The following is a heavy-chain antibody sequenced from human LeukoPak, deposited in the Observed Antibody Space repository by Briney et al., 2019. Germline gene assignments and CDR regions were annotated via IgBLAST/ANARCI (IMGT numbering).Heavy chain of an antibody. CDR3: AKDGREGAFDV. J-gene: IGHJ3*01. V-gene: IGHV3-43*01. CDR2: ISWDGVNT. D-gene: IGHD1-26*01. Sequence: GGSLRLSCAASGFTFDDFTMHWVRQPPGKGLEWVSLISWDGVNTYYSDSVEGRFRISRDNSKNSLYLQMNSLTTEDIAFYYCAKDGREGAFDVWGQGTLVTVSS. CDR1: GFTFDDFT.